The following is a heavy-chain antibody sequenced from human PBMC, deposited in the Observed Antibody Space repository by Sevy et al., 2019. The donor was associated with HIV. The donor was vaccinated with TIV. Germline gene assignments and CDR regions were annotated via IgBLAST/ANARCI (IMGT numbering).Heavy chain of an antibody. J-gene: IGHJ3*02. CDR1: GYTFTGYY. CDR2: INPNSGGT. V-gene: IGHV1-2*02. Sequence: ASVKVSCKASGYTFTGYYMHWVRQAPGQGLEWMGWINPNSGGTNYAQKFQGRVTMTRDTSISTAYMELSRLRSDDTAVYYCARGKAFLVAARRGNAFDIWGQGQWSPSPQ. CDR3: ARGKAFLVAARRGNAFDI. D-gene: IGHD2-15*01.